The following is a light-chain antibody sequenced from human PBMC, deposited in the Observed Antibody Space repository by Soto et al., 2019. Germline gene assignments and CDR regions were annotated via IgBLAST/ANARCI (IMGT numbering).Light chain of an antibody. CDR3: QQHNHRIT. CDR2: GAS. CDR1: QSVSSSY. J-gene: IGKJ5*01. V-gene: IGKV3-20*01. Sequence: EIVLTQSPGTLSLSPGERATLSCRASQSVSSSYLAWYQQKPGQAPRLLIYGASSRATGIPDRFSGSXSGPDNKLTISSLEPEECVVYYCQQHNHRITFGQGTRREIK.